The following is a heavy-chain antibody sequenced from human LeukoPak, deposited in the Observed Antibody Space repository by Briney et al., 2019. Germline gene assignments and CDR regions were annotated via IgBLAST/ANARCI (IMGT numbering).Heavy chain of an antibody. D-gene: IGHD6-13*01. Sequence: SETLSLTCTVSGGSITRSSYHWGWIRQPPGKGLEWIGSIYYSGTTYYNPSLKSRVTILVDTSKNQFSLRLSSVTPEDTAVYYCARIDPHGSSWQNWFDPWGQGTLVTVSS. CDR1: GGSITRSSYH. CDR3: ARIDPHGSSWQNWFDP. V-gene: IGHV4-39*07. J-gene: IGHJ5*02. CDR2: IYYSGTT.